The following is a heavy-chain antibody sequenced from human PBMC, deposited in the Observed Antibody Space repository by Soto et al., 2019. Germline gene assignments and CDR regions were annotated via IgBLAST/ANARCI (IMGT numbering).Heavy chain of an antibody. Sequence: ASVKVSCKASGYTFTSYAMHWVRQAPGQRLEWMGWINAGKGNTRYSPRFQGRLTITRDTSANTAYMDLSSLRSEDTAVYYCARDLGGLGDYWGQGTQVTVSS. CDR1: GYTFTSYA. V-gene: IGHV1-3*01. J-gene: IGHJ4*02. CDR2: INAGKGNT. D-gene: IGHD3-16*01. CDR3: ARDLGGLGDY.